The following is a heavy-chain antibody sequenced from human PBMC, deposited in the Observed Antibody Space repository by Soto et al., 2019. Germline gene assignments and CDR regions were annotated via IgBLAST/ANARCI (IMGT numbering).Heavy chain of an antibody. J-gene: IGHJ4*02. V-gene: IGHV3-23*01. D-gene: IGHD7-27*01. CDR1: GFTFGNYA. CDR3: AKKSLGSITLPALYYFDY. CDR2: ISGDGDAT. Sequence: EVQLLESGGGLVQPGGSLRLSCAASGFTFGNYAFSWVRQAPRKGLEWVSVISGDGDATYYPDPVKGRFTTSRDNSKNTVYLQMNSLRAEDTAVYYCAKKSLGSITLPALYYFDYWGQGTLVTVSS.